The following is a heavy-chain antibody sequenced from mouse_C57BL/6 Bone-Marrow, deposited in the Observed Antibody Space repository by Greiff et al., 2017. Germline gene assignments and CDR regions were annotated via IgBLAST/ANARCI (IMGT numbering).Heavy chain of an antibody. D-gene: IGHD2-4*01. V-gene: IGHV1-82*01. CDR2: IYPGDGDT. CDR3: ARGGDYDWFSY. CDR1: GYAFSSSW. Sequence: VKLQESGPELVKPGASVKISCKASGYAFSSSWMNWVKQRPGKGLEWIGRIYPGDGDTNYNGKFKGKATLTADKSSSTAYMQLSSLPSEDSAVYFCARGGDYDWFSYWGQGTLVTVAA. J-gene: IGHJ3*01.